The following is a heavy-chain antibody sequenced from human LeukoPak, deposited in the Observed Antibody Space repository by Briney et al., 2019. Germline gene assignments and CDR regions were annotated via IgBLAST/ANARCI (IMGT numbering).Heavy chain of an antibody. D-gene: IGHD3-10*01. CDR1: GFTFSSYA. J-gene: IGHJ4*02. V-gene: IGHV3-23*01. Sequence: HPGGSLRLSCAASGFTFSSYAMSWVRQAPGKGLEWVSAISGSGGSTYYADSVKGRFTISRDNSKNTLYLQMNSLRAEDTAVYYCAKDELGSPVYFDYWGQGTLVTVSS. CDR2: ISGSGGST. CDR3: AKDELGSPVYFDY.